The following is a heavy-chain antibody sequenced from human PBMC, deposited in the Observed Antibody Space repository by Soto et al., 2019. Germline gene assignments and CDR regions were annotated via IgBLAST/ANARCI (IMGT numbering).Heavy chain of an antibody. CDR3: ARGLGTIFGVVILAGFDY. J-gene: IGHJ4*02. Sequence: GASVKVSCKASGYTFTSYDINWVRQATGQGLEWMGWMNPNSGNTGYAQKFQGRVTMTRNTSISTAYMELSSLRSEDTAVYYCARGLGTIFGVVILAGFDYCGKGTVVTVSS. CDR2: MNPNSGNT. D-gene: IGHD3-3*01. CDR1: GYTFTSYD. V-gene: IGHV1-8*01.